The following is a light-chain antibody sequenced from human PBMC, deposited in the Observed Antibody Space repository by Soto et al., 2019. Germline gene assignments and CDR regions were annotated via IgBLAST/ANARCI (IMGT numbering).Light chain of an antibody. J-gene: IGKJ1*01. CDR3: QQYGVSPRT. CDR1: QNVSSSY. CDR2: GAS. V-gene: IGKV3-20*01. Sequence: EFVLTQSPDTLSLSPGERATLSCRASQNVSSSYLAWYQQRPGQAPRLLIYGASSRATGIPDRFSGSGSGTDFSLTISRLEPEDFAVYYCQQYGVSPRTFGQGTKVDIK.